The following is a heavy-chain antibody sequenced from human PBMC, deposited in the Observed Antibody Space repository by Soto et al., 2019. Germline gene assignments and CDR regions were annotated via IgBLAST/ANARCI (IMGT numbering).Heavy chain of an antibody. Sequence: GGSLRLSCAASGFTFSSYGMHWVRQAPGKGLEWVAVIWYDGSNKYYADSVKGRFTISRDNSKNTLYLQMNSLRAEDTAVYYCARDFTRHDAFDIWGQGTMVTVSS. CDR1: GFTFSSYG. J-gene: IGHJ3*02. CDR3: ARDFTRHDAFDI. V-gene: IGHV3-33*01. CDR2: IWYDGSNK.